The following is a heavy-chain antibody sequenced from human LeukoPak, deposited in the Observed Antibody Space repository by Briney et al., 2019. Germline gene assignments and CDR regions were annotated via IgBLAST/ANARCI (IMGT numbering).Heavy chain of an antibody. Sequence: ASVKVSCKASGGTFGSYAISWVRQAPGQGLEWMGGIIPIFGTANYAQKFQGRVTITTDESTSTAYMELSSLRSEDTAVYYCARAASMIGYCSGGSCYSLFDYWGQGTLVTVSS. CDR1: GGTFGSYA. D-gene: IGHD2-15*01. CDR2: IIPIFGTA. J-gene: IGHJ4*02. CDR3: ARAASMIGYCSGGSCYSLFDY. V-gene: IGHV1-69*05.